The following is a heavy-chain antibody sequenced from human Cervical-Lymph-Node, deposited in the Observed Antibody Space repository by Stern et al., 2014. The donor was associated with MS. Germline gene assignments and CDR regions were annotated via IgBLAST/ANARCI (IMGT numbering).Heavy chain of an antibody. V-gene: IGHV3-21*01. Sequence: EVQLVESGGGLVKPGGSLRLSCAASGFTFSSYSMNWVRQAPGQGLEWVASISSDGSYIYYVDSLKGRFTISRDNAKNSLYLQMNSLRAEDTAVYYCARGRGGNYRYYFDYWGQGTLVTVSS. CDR1: GFTFSSYS. CDR3: ARGRGGNYRYYFDY. D-gene: IGHD4-23*01. J-gene: IGHJ4*02. CDR2: ISSDGSYI.